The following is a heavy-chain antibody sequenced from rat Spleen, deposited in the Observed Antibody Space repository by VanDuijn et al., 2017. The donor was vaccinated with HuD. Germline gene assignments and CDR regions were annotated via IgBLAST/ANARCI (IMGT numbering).Heavy chain of an antibody. V-gene: IGHV5-34*01. CDR1: GFTFSDYG. CDR2: ISSNSGTI. CDR3: ASRDY. J-gene: IGHJ2*01. Sequence: EVQLVESGGGLVQPGRSLKLSCVASGFTFSDYGMNWIRQAPGKGLEWVAYISSNSGTIYYADTVKGRFTISRDNAKSTLYLQMDSLRSEDTATYYCASRDYWGQGVMVTVSS.